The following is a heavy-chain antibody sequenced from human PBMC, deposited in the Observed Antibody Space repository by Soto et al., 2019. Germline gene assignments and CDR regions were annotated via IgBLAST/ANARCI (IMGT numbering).Heavy chain of an antibody. J-gene: IGHJ6*02. V-gene: IGHV4-34*01. D-gene: IGHD3-10*01. CDR1: GGSFSGYY. CDR3: KVRGGVYYYGMDV. CDR2: INHSGST. Sequence: QVQLQQWGAGLLKPSETLSLTCAVYGGSFSGYYWSWIRQPPGKGLEWIGEINHSGSTNYNPSLKRRVTISVDTSKNQFSLKLSSVTAADTAVYYCKVRGGVYYYGMDVWGQGTTVTVSS.